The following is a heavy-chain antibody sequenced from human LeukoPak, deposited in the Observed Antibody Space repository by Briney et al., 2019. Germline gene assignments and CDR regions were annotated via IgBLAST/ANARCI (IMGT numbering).Heavy chain of an antibody. J-gene: IGHJ5*02. CDR2: ISSSSSYI. V-gene: IGHV3-21*01. CDR3: ARDRQVGFLEWLLYGWFDP. Sequence: NPGGSLRLSCAASGFTFSSYSMNWVRQAPGKGLECVSSISSSSSYIYYADSVKGRFTISRDNAKNSLYPQMNSLRAEDTAVYYCARDRQVGFLEWLLYGWFDPLSQGTLVTVSS. D-gene: IGHD3-3*01. CDR1: GFTFSSYS.